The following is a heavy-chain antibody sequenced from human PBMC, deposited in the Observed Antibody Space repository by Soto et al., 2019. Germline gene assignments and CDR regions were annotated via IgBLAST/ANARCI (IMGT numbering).Heavy chain of an antibody. CDR1: GDTFSTYS. J-gene: IGHJ3*02. Sequence: QVQLVQSGAEAKKPGSAVKVSCKDSGDTFSTYSMFWVRQAPGQGLEWMGRINPMLGKSNYAQKFQGRVTISTDKSTSKAYMELSSLRSEDTALYYCTMDSGSGGVFDIWGQGTMVTVSS. CDR3: TMDSGSGGVFDI. V-gene: IGHV1-69*02. D-gene: IGHD3-16*01. CDR2: INPMLGKS.